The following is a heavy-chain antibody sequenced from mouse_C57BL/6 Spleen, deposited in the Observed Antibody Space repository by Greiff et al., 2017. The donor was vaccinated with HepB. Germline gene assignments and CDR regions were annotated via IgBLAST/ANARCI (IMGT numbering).Heavy chain of an antibody. CDR2: IDPSDSYT. CDR3: ARGTTEFAY. CDR1: GYTFTSYW. Sequence: QVQLQQPGAELVMPGASVKLSCKASGYTFTSYWMHWVKQRPGQGLEWIGEIDPSDSYTNYNQKFKGKSTLTVDKSSSTAYMQLSSLTSEDSAVYYCARGTTEFAYWGQGTLVTVSA. J-gene: IGHJ3*01. V-gene: IGHV1-69*01. D-gene: IGHD1-1*01.